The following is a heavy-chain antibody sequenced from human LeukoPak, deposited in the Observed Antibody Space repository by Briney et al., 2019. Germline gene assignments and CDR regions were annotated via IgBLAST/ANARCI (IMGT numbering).Heavy chain of an antibody. D-gene: IGHD1-14*01. V-gene: IGHV3-23*01. CDR2: ISGSGGST. CDR1: GITLSNYG. J-gene: IGHJ4*02. CDR3: VRGDNRDY. Sequence: GGSLRLSCAVSGITLSNYGMSWVRQAPGKGLEWVAGISGSGGSTNYADSVKGRFTISRDNAENSLYLQMNSLRAEDSAVYYCVRGDNRDYWGQGTLVTVSS.